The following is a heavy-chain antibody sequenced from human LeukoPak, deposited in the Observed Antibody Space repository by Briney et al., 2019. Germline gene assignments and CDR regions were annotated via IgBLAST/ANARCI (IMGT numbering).Heavy chain of an antibody. CDR2: LYTNANT. J-gene: IGHJ6*03. CDR1: GDSIGSGRYY. CDR3: ARGVVTDDYYMDV. D-gene: IGHD2-21*02. V-gene: IGHV4-61*02. Sequence: SETLSLTCSVSGDSIGSGRYYWTWIRQPAGKGLQWIGRLYTNANTNYNPSLESRVSISVDTSKTQFFLKLASVTAADTAVYFCARGVVTDDYYMDVWGKGTAITVSS.